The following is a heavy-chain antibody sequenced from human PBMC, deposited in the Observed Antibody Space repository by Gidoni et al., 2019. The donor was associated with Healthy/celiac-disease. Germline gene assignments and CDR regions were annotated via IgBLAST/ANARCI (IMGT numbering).Heavy chain of an antibody. CDR1: GFTFSNAW. Sequence: EVQLVESGGGLVKPGGSLRLSCAASGFTFSNAWMSWVRQAPGKGLGWVGRIKSKTDGGTTDYAAPVKGRFTISRDDSKNTLYLQMNSLKTEDTAVYYCTTNSAEGYYYDSSGYYYADYWGQGTLVTVSS. V-gene: IGHV3-15*01. CDR2: IKSKTDGGTT. CDR3: TTNSAEGYYYDSSGYYYADY. J-gene: IGHJ4*02. D-gene: IGHD3-22*01.